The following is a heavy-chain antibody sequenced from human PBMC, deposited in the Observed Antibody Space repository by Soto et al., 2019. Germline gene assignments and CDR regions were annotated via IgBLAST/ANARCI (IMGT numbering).Heavy chain of an antibody. CDR3: GRGRSGQIVVFY. CDR1: GYTFTGHY. J-gene: IGHJ4*02. D-gene: IGHD1-26*01. Sequence: ASVKVSCKASGYTFTGHYIHWVRQAPEQGPEWMGEIGPESGATRYAQRFQGRVTMTRDMSITTLYMELNKLSPDDTAVYYCGRGRSGQIVVFYWGQGTPVTVSS. V-gene: IGHV1-2*02. CDR2: IGPESGAT.